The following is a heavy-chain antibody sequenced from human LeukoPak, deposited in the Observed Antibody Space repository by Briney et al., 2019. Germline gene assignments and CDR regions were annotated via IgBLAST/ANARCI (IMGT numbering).Heavy chain of an antibody. Sequence: SGTLSLTCAVSGGSLSSSNWWSWVRQPPGKGLEWIGEIYHSGSTNYNPSLKSRVTISVDTSKNQFSLKLSSVTAADTAVYYCARDKVYQDNYYYGMDVWGQGTTVTVSS. CDR1: GGSLSSSNW. V-gene: IGHV4-4*02. D-gene: IGHD2-2*01. J-gene: IGHJ6*02. CDR3: ARDKVYQDNYYYGMDV. CDR2: IYHSGST.